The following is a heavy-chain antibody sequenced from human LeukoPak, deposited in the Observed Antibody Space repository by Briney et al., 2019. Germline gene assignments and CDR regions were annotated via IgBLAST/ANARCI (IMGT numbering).Heavy chain of an antibody. D-gene: IGHD3-16*01. CDR2: IYYSGST. J-gene: IGHJ4*02. Sequence: SETLSLTCTVSGGSISSSSYYWGWIRQPPGKGLEWIGSIYYSGSTYYNPSLKSRVTISVDTSKNQFSLRLTSVTAADTAVYYCARCLGGRCDFFDYWGQGTLVTVSS. CDR1: GGSISSSSYY. CDR3: ARCLGGRCDFFDY. V-gene: IGHV4-39*07.